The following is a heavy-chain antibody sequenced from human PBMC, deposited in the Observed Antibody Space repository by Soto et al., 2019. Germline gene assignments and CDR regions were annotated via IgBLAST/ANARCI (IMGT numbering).Heavy chain of an antibody. Sequence: EVQLVESGGGLIYPGGSLRLSCAASGLTISDAWMNWVRQAPGKGLEWVGRIKTNTEGGTTDYAAAVKGTFTVSRDDSKNTLYLQMNSLKIEDTAVYYCTTGSVEGVWGQGTTVIVSS. CDR1: GLTISDAW. CDR2: IKTNTEGGTT. CDR3: TTGSVEGV. V-gene: IGHV3-15*07. J-gene: IGHJ6*02. D-gene: IGHD2-15*01.